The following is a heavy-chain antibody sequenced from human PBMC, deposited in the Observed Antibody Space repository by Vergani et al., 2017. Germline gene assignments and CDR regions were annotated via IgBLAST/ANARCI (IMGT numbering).Heavy chain of an antibody. CDR1: GFTSSYYG. D-gene: IGHD1-1*01. Sequence: VQLVESGGGVVRPGGSLRLSCAASGFTSSYYGMHWVRQAPGKGLEWVAVISYDGTQKYYADSVKGRFTITRDNSKSTLYRQMNSLRTEDTAVYYCATKSCGTPGCQIGYFREWGQGTLVTVSS. J-gene: IGHJ1*01. CDR2: ISYDGTQK. CDR3: ATKSCGTPGCQIGYFRE. V-gene: IGHV3-30*03.